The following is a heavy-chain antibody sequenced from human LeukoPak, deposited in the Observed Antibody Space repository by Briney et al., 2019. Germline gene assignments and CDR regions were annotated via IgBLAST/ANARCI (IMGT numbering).Heavy chain of an antibody. D-gene: IGHD1-7*01. J-gene: IGHJ6*03. CDR2: INDSGRA. CDR1: GGSFSNYY. Sequence: SETLSLTCAVYGGSFSNYYWSWIRQPPGKRLEWLAEINDSGRANYNPSLMSRVTVSVDTSKNQFSLRLTSVTATDTAVYYCARRWNYGRNYYIDVWGKGATVSVSS. CDR3: ARRWNYGRNYYIDV. V-gene: IGHV4-34*01.